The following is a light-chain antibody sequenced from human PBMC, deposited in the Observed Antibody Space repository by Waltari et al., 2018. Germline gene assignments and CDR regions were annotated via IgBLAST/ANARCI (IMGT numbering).Light chain of an antibody. CDR1: RNVLSSSNNKNY. CDR3: QQYYSTPLT. CDR2: WAS. J-gene: IGKJ4*01. V-gene: IGKV4-1*01. Sequence: DIVMTQSPESLAVSLGERATLNRKSSRNVLSSSNNKNYLAWYQQKPGQPPKLLIYWASTRESGVPARFTGSGSGTDFTLTISSLQAEDVAVYYCQQYYSTPLTFGGGTKVEIK.